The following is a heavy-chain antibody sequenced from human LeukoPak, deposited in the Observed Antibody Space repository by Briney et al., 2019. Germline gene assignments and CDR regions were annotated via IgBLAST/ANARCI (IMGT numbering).Heavy chain of an antibody. CDR2: IIPIFDTA. Sequence: SVKVSCKASGGTFSNYAISWVRQAPRQGLEWMGGIIPIFDTADNAQKFQGRLTITADESPSTAYMELSSLRAEDTAVYYCARDLLGSATSYSSGAWDYWGQGTLVTVSS. CDR1: GGTFSNYA. CDR3: ARDLLGSATSYSSGAWDY. J-gene: IGHJ4*02. V-gene: IGHV1-69*13. D-gene: IGHD3-9*01.